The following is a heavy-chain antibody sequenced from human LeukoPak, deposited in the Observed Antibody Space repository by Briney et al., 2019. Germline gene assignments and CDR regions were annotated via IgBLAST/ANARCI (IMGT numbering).Heavy chain of an antibody. CDR3: ARSPPGYGAFDI. CDR2: IYTSGST. Sequence: SQTLSLTCTVSGGSISSGSYYWSWIRQPAGKGLEWIGRIYTSGSTNYNPSLKSRVTISVDTSKNQFSLRLSSVTAADTAVYYCARSPPGYGAFDIWGQGTMVTVSS. D-gene: IGHD5-18*01. J-gene: IGHJ3*02. V-gene: IGHV4-61*02. CDR1: GGSISSGSYY.